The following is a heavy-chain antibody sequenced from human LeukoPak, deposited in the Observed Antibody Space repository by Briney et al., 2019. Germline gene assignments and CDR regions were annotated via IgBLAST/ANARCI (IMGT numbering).Heavy chain of an antibody. Sequence: ASVKVSCKVAGYTLTELSMHWVRQAPGKGLEWMGGFDPEDGETIYAQKFQGRVTMTEDTSTDTAYMELSSLRSEDTAVYYCATARAAAGTNAFDIWGQGTMVTVSS. J-gene: IGHJ3*02. CDR1: GYTLTELS. V-gene: IGHV1-24*01. CDR3: ATARAAAGTNAFDI. D-gene: IGHD6-13*01. CDR2: FDPEDGET.